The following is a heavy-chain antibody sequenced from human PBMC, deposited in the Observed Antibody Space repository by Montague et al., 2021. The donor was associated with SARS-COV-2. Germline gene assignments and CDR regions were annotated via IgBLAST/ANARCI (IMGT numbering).Heavy chain of an antibody. CDR3: ARDQGVYCSGGSCYNFDY. V-gene: IGHV4-34*01. Sequence: SETLSLTYAVFNGSFSSFYWNWIRQPPGKGLEWIGEISHGGSTYYNSSLKSRVTISVDTSKNQFSLNLRSVTAADTAVYYCARDQGVYCSGGSCYNFDYWGQGTLVTVSS. CDR2: ISHGGST. J-gene: IGHJ4*02. CDR1: NGSFSSFY. D-gene: IGHD2-15*01.